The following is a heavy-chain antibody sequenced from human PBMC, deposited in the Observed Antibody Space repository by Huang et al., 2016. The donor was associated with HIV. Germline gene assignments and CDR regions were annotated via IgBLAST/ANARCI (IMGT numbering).Heavy chain of an antibody. CDR1: GFTFSSHW. J-gene: IGHJ4*02. V-gene: IGHV3-74*01. CDR2: SNNDGSTT. D-gene: IGHD2-15*01. CDR3: ARGVGGNSDY. Sequence: EVQLVESGGGLVQPGGSLRLSCAASGFTFSSHWMHWVRQGPGKGPGGVSRSNNDGSTTTYADSVKGRFTISRDNAKNTLHLQMNSLRVEDTAVYYCARGVGGNSDYWGQGTLVTVSS.